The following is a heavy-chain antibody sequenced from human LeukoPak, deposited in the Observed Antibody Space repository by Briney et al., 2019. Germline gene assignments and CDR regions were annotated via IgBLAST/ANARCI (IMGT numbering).Heavy chain of an antibody. CDR2: IISSGSTI. D-gene: IGHD4-17*01. J-gene: IGHJ4*02. CDR3: ARAQTTVTRVSY. Sequence: PGGSLRLSCAASGFTFSDYYMSWIRQAPGKGLEWVSYIISSGSTIYYADSVKGRFTISRDNAKNSLYLQMNSLRAEDTAVYYCARAQTTVTRVSYWGQGTLVTVSS. V-gene: IGHV3-11*04. CDR1: GFTFSDYY.